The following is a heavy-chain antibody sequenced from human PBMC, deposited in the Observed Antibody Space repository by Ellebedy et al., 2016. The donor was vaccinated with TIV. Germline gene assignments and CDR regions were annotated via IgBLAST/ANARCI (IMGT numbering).Heavy chain of an antibody. D-gene: IGHD3-16*01. V-gene: IGHV4-39*01. Sequence: SETLSLTCTVSGGSISSTGYYWGWIRQPPGKGLEWIASIYYSGTTYFYPSLQSRVTISVATSKNQFSLKLSSVTAADTAVYYCARRGTRANHDAFDIWGQGTMVTVSS. CDR2: IYYSGTT. CDR1: GGSISSTGYY. CDR3: ARRGTRANHDAFDI. J-gene: IGHJ3*02.